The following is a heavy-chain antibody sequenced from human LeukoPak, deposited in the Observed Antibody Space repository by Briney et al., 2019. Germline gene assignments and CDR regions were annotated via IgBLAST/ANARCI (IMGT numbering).Heavy chain of an antibody. D-gene: IGHD3-10*01. CDR1: GFTFRDYY. Sequence: GGSLRLSCVASGFTFRDYYMSWIRRAPGKGLEWVSYISSSSSYIDYADSVKGRFTISRDNAKNSLYLQMNSLRAEDTAVYYCARDQDGSPQPCWGQGTLVTVSS. J-gene: IGHJ4*02. CDR3: ARDQDGSPQPC. V-gene: IGHV3-11*06. CDR2: ISSSSSYI.